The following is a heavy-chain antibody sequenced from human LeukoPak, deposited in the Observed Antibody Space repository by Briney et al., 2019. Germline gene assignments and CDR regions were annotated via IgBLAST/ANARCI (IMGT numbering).Heavy chain of an antibody. V-gene: IGHV4-4*02. CDR2: IYHSGST. Sequence: SETLSLTCAVSGGSISSSNWWSWVRQPPGKGLEWIGEIYHSGSTNYNPSPKSRVTISVDKSKNQFSLKLSSVTAADTAVYYCARNSGSYHDGGYYYYYGMDVWGQGTTVTVSS. CDR1: GGSISSSNW. CDR3: ARNSGSYHDGGYYYYYGMDV. J-gene: IGHJ6*02. D-gene: IGHD1-26*01.